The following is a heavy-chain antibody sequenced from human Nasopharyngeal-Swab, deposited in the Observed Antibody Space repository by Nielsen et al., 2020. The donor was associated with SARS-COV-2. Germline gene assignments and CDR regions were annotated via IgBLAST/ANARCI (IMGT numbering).Heavy chain of an antibody. CDR2: IKSKTVGGTT. Sequence: GESLKISCSASGFTFRNAWMSWVRQAPGKGLEWVGRIKSKTVGGTTDYAAPVKGRFTISRDDSKNTLYLQMNSLKTEDTAVYYCTTDRFYDYVWGSYRPNDYWGQGTLVTVSS. D-gene: IGHD3-16*02. CDR1: GFTFRNAW. CDR3: TTDRFYDYVWGSYRPNDY. V-gene: IGHV3-15*01. J-gene: IGHJ4*02.